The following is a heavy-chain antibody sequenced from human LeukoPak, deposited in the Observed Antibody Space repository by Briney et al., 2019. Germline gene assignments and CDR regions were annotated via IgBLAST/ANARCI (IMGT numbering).Heavy chain of an antibody. D-gene: IGHD2-21*02. Sequence: TSETLSLTCTVSGGSISSGGYSWSWIRQPPGEGLEWIGNIYHSGSTYYNPSLKSRVTISVDRSKNQFSLKLSSVTAADTAVYYCARAHCGGDCYSAPFDYWGQGTLVTVSS. CDR1: GGSISSGGYS. V-gene: IGHV4-30-2*01. CDR2: IYHSGST. J-gene: IGHJ4*02. CDR3: ARAHCGGDCYSAPFDY.